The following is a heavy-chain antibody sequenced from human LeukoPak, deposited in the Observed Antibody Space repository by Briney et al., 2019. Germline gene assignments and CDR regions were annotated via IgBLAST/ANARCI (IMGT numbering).Heavy chain of an antibody. CDR3: ARHSWGSGSYYNGNFDY. CDR2: IYPGDSDT. Sequence: GESLKVSCKGSGYSFTSYLLGWVRQMPGKGLELMAIIYPGDSDTRYSPSFQCQFTISADKSISTPYLQGSSLKASDTAMYYCARHSWGSGSYYNGNFDYWGQGTLVTVSS. V-gene: IGHV5-51*01. CDR1: GYSFTSYL. J-gene: IGHJ4*02. D-gene: IGHD3-10*01.